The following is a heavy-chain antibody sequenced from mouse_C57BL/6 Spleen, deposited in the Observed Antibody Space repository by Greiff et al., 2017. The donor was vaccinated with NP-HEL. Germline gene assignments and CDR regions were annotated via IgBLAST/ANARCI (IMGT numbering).Heavy chain of an antibody. CDR2: IWSGGST. Sequence: QVQLKESGPGLVQPSQSLSITCTVSGFSLTSYGVHWVRQSPGKGLEWLGVIWSGGSTDYNAAFISRLSISKDNSKSQVFFKMNSLQADDTAIYYCARKRGYDFYYAMDYWGQGTSVTVSS. CDR3: ARKRGYDFYYAMDY. V-gene: IGHV2-2*01. CDR1: GFSLTSYG. D-gene: IGHD2-3*01. J-gene: IGHJ4*01.